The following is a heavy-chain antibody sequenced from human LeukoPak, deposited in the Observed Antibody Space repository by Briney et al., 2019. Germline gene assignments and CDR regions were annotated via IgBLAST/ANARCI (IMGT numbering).Heavy chain of an antibody. CDR3: ARWVVPAAIDY. Sequence: SETLSLTCAVSGGSFSGYYWSWIRQPPGKGLEWIGEINHSGSTNYNPSLKSRVTISVDTSKNQSSLKLSSVTAADTAVYYCARWVVPAAIDYWGQGTLVTVSS. J-gene: IGHJ4*02. V-gene: IGHV4-34*01. CDR1: GGSFSGYY. D-gene: IGHD2-2*02. CDR2: INHSGST.